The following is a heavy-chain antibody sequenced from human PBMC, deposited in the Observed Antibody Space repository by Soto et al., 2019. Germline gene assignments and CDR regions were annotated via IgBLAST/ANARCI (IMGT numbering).Heavy chain of an antibody. J-gene: IGHJ4*02. V-gene: IGHV1-18*01. CDR1: GYTFTNYH. Sequence: QVQLVQSGAEVKKPGASVKVSCKASGYTFTNYHISWVRQAPGQGLEWMGWISAYNGNKDYAQKLKGSNKMTIDTAWRTVLLALSSMRPSDTAVYYFVRDSPPPREGGQGILVAVSS. CDR2: ISAYNGNK. CDR3: VRDSPPPRE.